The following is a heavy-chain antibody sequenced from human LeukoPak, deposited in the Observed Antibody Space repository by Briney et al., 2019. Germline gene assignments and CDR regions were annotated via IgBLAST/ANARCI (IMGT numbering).Heavy chain of an antibody. Sequence: PGGSLRLSCEASGFTFSSYWMSWVRQAPGKGLEWVANIKQDGSEKYYVDSVKGRFFISRDNAKNSLYLQLNSLRAEDTAVYYCAEVGSYWGFDYWGQGTLVTVSS. D-gene: IGHD1-26*01. CDR2: IKQDGSEK. CDR1: GFTFSSYW. V-gene: IGHV3-7*01. J-gene: IGHJ4*02. CDR3: AEVGSYWGFDY.